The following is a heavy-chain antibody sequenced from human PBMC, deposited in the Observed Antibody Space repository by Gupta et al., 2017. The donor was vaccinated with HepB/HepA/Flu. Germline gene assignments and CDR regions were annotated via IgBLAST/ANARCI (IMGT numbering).Heavy chain of an antibody. D-gene: IGHD6-6*01. CDR2: ISGDGGST. CDR3: AKPPIAARPSDAFDI. J-gene: IGHJ3*02. Sequence: EVQLVESGGGVVQPGGSLRLSCAASGFTFDAYAMHWVSQAPGKGLEWVSLISGDGGSTYYADSVKGRFTISRDNSKNSLYLQMNSLRTEDTALYYCAKPPIAARPSDAFDIWGQGTMVTVSS. CDR1: GFTFDAYA. V-gene: IGHV3-43*02.